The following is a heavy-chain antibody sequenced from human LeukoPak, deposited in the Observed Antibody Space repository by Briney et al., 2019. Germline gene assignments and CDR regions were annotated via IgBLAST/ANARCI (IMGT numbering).Heavy chain of an antibody. CDR3: ARGFRGPNFDY. Sequence: ASETLSLTCTVSGGSITSSSYYWGWIRQPPGKGLEWIGSIYYSGSTFYNPSLKSRVTISVDTSKNQFSLRLSSVTAADTAVYYCARGFRGPNFDYWGQGTLVTVSS. J-gene: IGHJ4*02. CDR1: GGSITSSSYY. CDR2: IYYSGST. V-gene: IGHV4-39*07. D-gene: IGHD3-10*01.